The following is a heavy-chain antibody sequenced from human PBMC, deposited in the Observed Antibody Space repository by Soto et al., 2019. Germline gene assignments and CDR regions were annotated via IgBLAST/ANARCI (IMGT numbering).Heavy chain of an antibody. Sequence: GGSLRLSCAASGFTFSDYYMSWIRQAPGKGLEWVSYISSSSSYTNYADSVKGRFTISRDNAKNSLYLQMNSLRAEDTAVYYCARDGSSGYVDYWGQGTLVTVSS. D-gene: IGHD3-22*01. V-gene: IGHV3-11*06. CDR3: ARDGSSGYVDY. J-gene: IGHJ4*02. CDR1: GFTFSDYY. CDR2: ISSSSSYT.